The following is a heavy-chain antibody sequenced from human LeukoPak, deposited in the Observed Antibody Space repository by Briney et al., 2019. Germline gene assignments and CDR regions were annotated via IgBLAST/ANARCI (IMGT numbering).Heavy chain of an antibody. V-gene: IGHV4-31*03. CDR1: GGSISSGGYY. J-gene: IGHJ4*02. CDR2: IYYSGST. D-gene: IGHD5-12*01. CDR3: ARGRYSGYYFDY. Sequence: SQTLSLTCTVSGGSISSGGYYWSWIRQHPGKGLEWIGYIYYSGSTYYNPSLKSRVTISVDTSKNQFSLKLSSVTAADTAVYYCARGRYSGYYFDYWGQGTLVTVSS.